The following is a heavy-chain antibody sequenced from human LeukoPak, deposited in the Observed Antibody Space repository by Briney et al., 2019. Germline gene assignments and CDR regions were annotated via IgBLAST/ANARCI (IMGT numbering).Heavy chain of an antibody. V-gene: IGHV4-61*02. CDR2: IYTSGST. CDR3: ARVLRYFDWSASAPLGNAFDI. Sequence: PSETLSLTCAVYGGSISSGSYYWSWIRQPAGKGLEWIGRIYTSGSTNYNPSLKSRVTISVDTSKDQFSLKLSSVTAADTAVYYCARVLRYFDWSASAPLGNAFDIWGQGTMVTVSS. J-gene: IGHJ3*02. D-gene: IGHD3-9*01. CDR1: GGSISSGSYY.